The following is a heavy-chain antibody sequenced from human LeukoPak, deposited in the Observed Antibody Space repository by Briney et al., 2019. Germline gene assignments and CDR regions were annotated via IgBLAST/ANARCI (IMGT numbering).Heavy chain of an antibody. V-gene: IGHV4-59*01. CDR1: GGSISSYY. J-gene: IGHJ4*02. CDR2: IYYSGNT. D-gene: IGHD3-10*01. CDR3: ARDLLGRGGSFDY. Sequence: PSETLSLTCTVSGGSISSYYWSWIRQPPGKGLEWIGYIYYSGNTNYNPSLKSRVTISVDMSKNQFSLKLSSVTAADTAVYYCARDLLGRGGSFDYWGQGTLVTVSS.